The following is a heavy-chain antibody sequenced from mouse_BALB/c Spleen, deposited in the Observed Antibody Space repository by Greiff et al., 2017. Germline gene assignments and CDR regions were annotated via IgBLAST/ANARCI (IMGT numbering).Heavy chain of an antibody. CDR1: GFTFSSYT. CDR3: TRDDYAFAY. V-gene: IGHV5-6-4*01. CDR2: ISSGGSYT. Sequence: EVKLQESGGGLVKPGGSLKLSCAASGFTFSSYTMSWVRQTPEKRLEWVATISSGGSYTYYPDSVKGRFTISRDNAKNTLYLQMSSLKSEDTAMYYCTRDDYAFAYWGQGTLVTVSA. D-gene: IGHD2-4*01. J-gene: IGHJ3*01.